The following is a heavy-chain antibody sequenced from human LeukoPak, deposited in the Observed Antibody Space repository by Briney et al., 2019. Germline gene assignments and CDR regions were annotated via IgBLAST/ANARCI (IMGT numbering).Heavy chain of an antibody. V-gene: IGHV1-2*02. J-gene: IGHJ4*02. CDR1: GYTFTGYY. Sequence: SVKVSCKASGYTFTGYYVHWVRQAPGQGLEWMGWINPYSGDTNYAQKFQGRVTMTRDTSISTAYMELSSLKSDDTAVYYCARVAMSGIGSDDFWGQGTLVTVSS. CDR3: ARVAMSGIGSDDF. CDR2: INPYSGDT. D-gene: IGHD1-26*01.